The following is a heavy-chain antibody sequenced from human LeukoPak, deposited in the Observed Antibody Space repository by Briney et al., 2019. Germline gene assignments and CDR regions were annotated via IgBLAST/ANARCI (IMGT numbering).Heavy chain of an antibody. CDR3: ARDFPDIVVVPAAISLYYYHYMDV. Sequence: GASVKVSCKASGYTFTSYGISWVRQAPGQGLEWMGWISAYNGNTNYAQKLQGRVTMTTDTSTSTAYMELRSLRSDDTAVYYCARDFPDIVVVPAAISLYYYHYMDVWGKGTTVTVSS. V-gene: IGHV1-18*01. CDR1: GYTFTSYG. D-gene: IGHD2-2*02. J-gene: IGHJ6*03. CDR2: ISAYNGNT.